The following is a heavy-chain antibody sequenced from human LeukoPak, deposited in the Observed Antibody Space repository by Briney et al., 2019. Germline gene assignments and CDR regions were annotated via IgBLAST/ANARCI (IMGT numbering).Heavy chain of an antibody. V-gene: IGHV3-23*01. CDR1: GFTFGNHA. J-gene: IGHJ6*03. Sequence: GGSLRLSCAVSGFTFGNHAMTWVRQAPGKGLESVSSVSTDGTPYYADSVKGRSTISRDNSKNTLYLQMNSLRAEDTAVYYCAKLGAGGYYSYMDVWGKGTTVTVSS. CDR2: VSTDGTP. CDR3: AKLGAGGYYSYMDV. D-gene: IGHD3-16*01.